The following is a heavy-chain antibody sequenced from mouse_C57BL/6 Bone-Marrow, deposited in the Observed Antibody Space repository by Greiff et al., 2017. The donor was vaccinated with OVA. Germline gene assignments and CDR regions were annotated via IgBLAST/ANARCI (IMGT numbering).Heavy chain of an antibody. V-gene: IGHV1-59*01. J-gene: IGHJ1*03. Sequence: VKLQQPGAELVRPGTSVKLSCKASGCTFTSYWMHWVKQRPGQGLEWIGVIDPSDSYTNYNQKFKGKATLTVDTSSSTAYMQLSSLTSEDSAVYYCADGNYGPWYFDVWGTGTTVTVSS. CDR1: GCTFTSYW. CDR2: IDPSDSYT. CDR3: ADGNYGPWYFDV. D-gene: IGHD2-1*01.